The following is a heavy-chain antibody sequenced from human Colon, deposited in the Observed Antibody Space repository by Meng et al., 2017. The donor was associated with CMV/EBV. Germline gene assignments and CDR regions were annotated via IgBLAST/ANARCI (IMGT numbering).Heavy chain of an antibody. CDR1: GYSFSDSY. CDR2: IRSDGSAT. CDR3: VRGRGWSLIDY. V-gene: IGHV1-2*02. D-gene: IGHD2-15*01. J-gene: IGHJ4*02. Sequence: QVQLLESAAGVKKRAAAVTVSCNTSGYSFSDSYLRWVRPAPPGGLGWMGWIRSDGSATYYAPTFRSRVTMTGDASVSTAYMELSGLTSDDTAVYFCVRGRGWSLIDYWGPGALVTVSS.